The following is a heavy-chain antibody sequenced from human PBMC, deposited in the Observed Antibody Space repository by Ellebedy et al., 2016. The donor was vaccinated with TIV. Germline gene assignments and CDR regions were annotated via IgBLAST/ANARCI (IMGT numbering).Heavy chain of an antibody. V-gene: IGHV3-30*04. CDR1: GFNFNSYA. J-gene: IGHJ5*01. Sequence: GESLKISCAASGFNFNSYALHWVRQAPGKGLEWVSLISYHGSDKYYADSVKGRFTISRDNSKNTLDLQMNNLRTEDTAVYYCARYLDAFGDQYFDLWGQGTLVIVSS. D-gene: IGHD3-10*01. CDR2: ISYHGSDK. CDR3: ARYLDAFGDQYFDL.